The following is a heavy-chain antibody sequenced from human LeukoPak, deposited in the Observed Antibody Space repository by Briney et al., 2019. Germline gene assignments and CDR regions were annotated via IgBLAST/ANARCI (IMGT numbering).Heavy chain of an antibody. J-gene: IGHJ4*02. CDR1: GFTFDDYA. Sequence: GGSLRLSCAASGFTFDDYAMHWVRQAPGKGLEWVSGISWNSGSIGYADSVKGRFTISRDNAKNSLYLQMNSLRAEDTALYYCARGIAVASPQDYWGQGTLVTVSS. D-gene: IGHD6-19*01. V-gene: IGHV3-9*01. CDR2: ISWNSGSI. CDR3: ARGIAVASPQDY.